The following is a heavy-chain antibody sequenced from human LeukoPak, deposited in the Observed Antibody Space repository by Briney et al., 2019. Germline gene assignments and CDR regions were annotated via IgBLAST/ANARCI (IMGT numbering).Heavy chain of an antibody. D-gene: IGHD2/OR15-2a*01. V-gene: IGHV3-23*01. CDR3: ARDEDTSALSEY. CDR2: ISNNGGRT. CDR1: GFSFSSNT. J-gene: IGHJ4*02. Sequence: SGGSLRLSCAGSGFSFSSNTMSWVRQAPGRGLEWVSAISNNGGRTDYADSVKGRFTISRDNSKSTLYLHMDSLRAEDTAVYYCARDEDTSALSEYWGQGTLVTASS.